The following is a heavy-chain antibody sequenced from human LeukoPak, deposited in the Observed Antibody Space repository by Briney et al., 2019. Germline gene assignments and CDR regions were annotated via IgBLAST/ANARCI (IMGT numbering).Heavy chain of an antibody. CDR1: GFTFSNYA. CDR3: ARDPLAYSSSWYFDY. Sequence: PGGSLRLSCEASGFTFSNYAIHWVRQAPGKGLECVAIISYDGGIKYYADSVQGRFTISRDNSKNTLNLQMNSLRGEDTAVYYCARDPLAYSSSWYFDYWGQGTLVTVSS. CDR2: ISYDGGIK. V-gene: IGHV3-30*04. J-gene: IGHJ4*02. D-gene: IGHD6-13*01.